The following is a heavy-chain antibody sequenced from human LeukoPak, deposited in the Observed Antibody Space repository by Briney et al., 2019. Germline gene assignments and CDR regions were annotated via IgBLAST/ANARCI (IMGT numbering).Heavy chain of an antibody. Sequence: GGSLRLSCAASGLTFSSYAMSWVRQVPGKGLEWVSAISGSGGSTYYADSVKGRFTISRDNSKNTLYLQMNSLRAEDTAVYYCATVVAMEHYYYYGMDVWGQGTTVTVSS. D-gene: IGHD4-23*01. CDR2: ISGSGGST. V-gene: IGHV3-23*01. CDR1: GLTFSSYA. J-gene: IGHJ6*02. CDR3: ATVVAMEHYYYYGMDV.